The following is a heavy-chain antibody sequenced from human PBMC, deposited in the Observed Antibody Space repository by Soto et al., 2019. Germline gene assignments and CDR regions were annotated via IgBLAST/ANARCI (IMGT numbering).Heavy chain of an antibody. J-gene: IGHJ6*02. CDR2: ISDSGSRT. V-gene: IGHV3-23*01. CDR1: RFTFSNYA. D-gene: IGHD6-13*01. CDR3: AKGSIAAAGTHYGMEV. Sequence: GGSLRLSCAASRFTFSNYAMNCVRQAPGKGLEWVLGISDSGSRTYYADSVKGRFTISRDNSKHTLHLQMNSLRAEDTAVYYCAKGSIAAAGTHYGMEVWGQGTTVTVSS.